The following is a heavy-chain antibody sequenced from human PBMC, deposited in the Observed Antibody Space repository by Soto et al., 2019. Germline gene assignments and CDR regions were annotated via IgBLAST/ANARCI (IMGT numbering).Heavy chain of an antibody. CDR1: GGSISSDGYY. V-gene: IGHV4-30-4*01. D-gene: IGHD3-10*01. Sequence: QVQLQESGPGLVKPSQTLSLTCTVSGGSISSDGYYWSWIRQPPGKGLEWIGYIYYSGSTYYNPSLKSRVTISVDTSKNQFSLKLSSVTAADTAVYYCARGVTMVRGVIIPWFDPWGQGTLVTVSS. J-gene: IGHJ5*02. CDR2: IYYSGST. CDR3: ARGVTMVRGVIIPWFDP.